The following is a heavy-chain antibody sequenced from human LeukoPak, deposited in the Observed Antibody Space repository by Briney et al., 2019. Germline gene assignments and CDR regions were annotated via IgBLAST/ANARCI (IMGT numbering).Heavy chain of an antibody. J-gene: IGHJ4*02. CDR3: ARAAVIAGGTAY. Sequence: PGGSLRLSCAVSGFTFSSYWMHWVRQAPGKGLVWVSRISSDGSSTTYADSVKGRFTISRDNAKNTPYLQMNSLRAEDTAVYYCARAAVIAGGTAYWGQGTLVTVSS. D-gene: IGHD6-13*01. CDR1: GFTFSSYW. V-gene: IGHV3-74*01. CDR2: ISSDGSST.